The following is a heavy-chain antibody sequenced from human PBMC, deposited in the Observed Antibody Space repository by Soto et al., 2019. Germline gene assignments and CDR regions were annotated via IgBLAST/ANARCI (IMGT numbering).Heavy chain of an antibody. CDR3: AREPIGHYYGMDV. CDR2: LGYDGSNE. J-gene: IGHJ6*02. Sequence: QVQLVESGGGVVQPGRPLRLSCAASGFTFSNYGMHWVRQAPGKGLEWVAVLGYDGSNEYYADSVKGRFTISRDNPKNTLYLQMNSLRAEDTAVYYWAREPIGHYYGMDVWGQGTTVTVSS. CDR1: GFTFSNYG. V-gene: IGHV3-33*01.